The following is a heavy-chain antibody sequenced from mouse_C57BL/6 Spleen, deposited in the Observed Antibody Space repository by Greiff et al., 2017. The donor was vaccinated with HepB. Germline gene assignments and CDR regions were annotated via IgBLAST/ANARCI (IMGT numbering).Heavy chain of an antibody. V-gene: IGHV3-6*01. CDR1: GYSITSGYY. CDR3: ARGNGY. Sequence: EVQLLESGPGLVKPSQSLSLTCSVTGYSITSGYYWNWIRQFPGNKLEWMGYISYDGSNNYNPSLKNRISITRDTSKNQFFLKLNSVTTEDTATYYCARGNGYWGQGTLVTVSA. CDR2: ISYDGSN. J-gene: IGHJ3*02.